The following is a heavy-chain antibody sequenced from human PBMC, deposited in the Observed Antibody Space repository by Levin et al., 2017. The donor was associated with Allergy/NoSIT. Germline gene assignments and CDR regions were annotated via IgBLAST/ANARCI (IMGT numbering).Heavy chain of an antibody. V-gene: IGHV3-7*01. CDR2: IKQDGSEK. Sequence: LSLTCGASGFTFRTYWMSWVRQAPGKGLEWVANIKQDGSEKYYVDSVKGRFTISRDNAKNSLFLQMNSLRAEDTAVYYCARLTGATIFDFWGQGTLVTVSS. D-gene: IGHD1-26*01. CDR1: GFTFRTYW. CDR3: ARLTGATIFDF. J-gene: IGHJ4*02.